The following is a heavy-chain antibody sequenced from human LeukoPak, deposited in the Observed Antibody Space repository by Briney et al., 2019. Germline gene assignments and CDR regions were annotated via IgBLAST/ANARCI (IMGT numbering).Heavy chain of an antibody. D-gene: IGHD3-9*01. CDR3: ARAFPDYDILTGYGHFDY. CDR2: INPSGGST. Sequence: ASVKVSCKASGYTFTSYYIHWVRQAPGQGLEWMGIINPSGGSTSYAQKFQGRVTMTRDTSTSTVYMELSSLRSEDTAVYYCARAFPDYDILTGYGHFDYWGQGTLVTVSS. V-gene: IGHV1-46*01. J-gene: IGHJ4*02. CDR1: GYTFTSYY.